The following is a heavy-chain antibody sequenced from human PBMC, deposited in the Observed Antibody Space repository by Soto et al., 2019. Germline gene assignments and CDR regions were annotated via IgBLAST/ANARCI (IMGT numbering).Heavy chain of an antibody. CDR3: AKVGGFALRVTRFDP. CDR1: GFTFSSYA. D-gene: IGHD5-12*01. V-gene: IGHV3-23*01. J-gene: IGHJ5*02. Sequence: EVKLLESGGGLVQPGGSLRLSCADSGFTFSSYAMSWVRQAPGKGLEWVSVLSGSGGRTNYADSVKGRFTISRDNSKITLDLRMNSLRALDTAVYYCAKVGGFALRVTRFDPWGQETLATVSS. CDR2: LSGSGGRT.